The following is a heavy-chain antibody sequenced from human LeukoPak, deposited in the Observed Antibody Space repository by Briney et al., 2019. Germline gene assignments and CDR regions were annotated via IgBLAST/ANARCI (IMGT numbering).Heavy chain of an antibody. J-gene: IGHJ4*02. CDR2: IIPIFGTA. V-gene: IGHV1-69*13. D-gene: IGHD3-22*01. Sequence: GASVKVSCKASGYTFTDYYIHWVRQAPGQGLEWMGGIIPIFGTANYAQKFQGRVTITADESTSTAYMELSSLRSEDTAVYYCARRYYDSSGYQVIDYWGQGTLVTVSS. CDR1: GYTFTDYY. CDR3: ARRYYDSSGYQVIDY.